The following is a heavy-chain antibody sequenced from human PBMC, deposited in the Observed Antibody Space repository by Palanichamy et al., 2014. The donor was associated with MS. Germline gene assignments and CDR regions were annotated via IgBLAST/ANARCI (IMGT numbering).Heavy chain of an antibody. D-gene: IGHD6-19*01. CDR3: ARETAGGLGSAWDPYYFDY. Sequence: GGSFSNYYWSWIRQPPGKALEWIGYIYHTGNTKYDPSLKSRVTISIDTSRNQFSLKLSSVTAADTAVYYCARETAGGLGSAWDPYYFDYRGQGTLVTVSS. CDR1: GGSFSNYY. V-gene: IGHV4-59*01. CDR2: IYHTGNT. J-gene: IGHJ4*02.